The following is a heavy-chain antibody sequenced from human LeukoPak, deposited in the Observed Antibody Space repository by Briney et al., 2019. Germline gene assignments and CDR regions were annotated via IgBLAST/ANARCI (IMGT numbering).Heavy chain of an antibody. Sequence: ASVKVSCKASGYTFTSYGISWVRQAPGQGLEWMGWISAYNGNTNYAQELQGRVTMTTDTSTSTAYMELRSLRSDDTAVYYCARDHLPNYYDSSGSDAFDIWGQGTMVTVSS. CDR3: ARDHLPNYYDSSGSDAFDI. J-gene: IGHJ3*02. CDR1: GYTFTSYG. CDR2: ISAYNGNT. V-gene: IGHV1-18*01. D-gene: IGHD3-22*01.